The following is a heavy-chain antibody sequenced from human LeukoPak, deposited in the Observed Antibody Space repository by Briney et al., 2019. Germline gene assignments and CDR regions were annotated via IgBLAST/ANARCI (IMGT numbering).Heavy chain of an antibody. D-gene: IGHD1-26*01. CDR1: GYTFTGYY. J-gene: IGHJ5*02. Sequence: ASVKVSCKASGYTFTGYYMHWVRQAPGQGLEWMGWINPNSGGTNYTQKFHGRVTMTRDTSISTAYMELSRLRSDDADVCYCARDFLAVGATRGEVYNWFDPWGQGTLVTVSS. CDR2: INPNSGGT. CDR3: ARDFLAVGATRGEVYNWFDP. V-gene: IGHV1-2*02.